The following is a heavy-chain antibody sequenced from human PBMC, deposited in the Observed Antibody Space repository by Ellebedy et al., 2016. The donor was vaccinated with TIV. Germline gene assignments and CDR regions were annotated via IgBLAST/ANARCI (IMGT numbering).Heavy chain of an antibody. CDR1: GVNVSSNY. CDR2: IYSDGST. V-gene: IGHV3-53*01. CDR3: ARAKRGSYYSAFDI. Sequence: GGFLRLSXAASGVNVSSNYMSWVRQAPGKGLEWVSIIYSDGSTYYADSVKGRFTLSRDISKNTLFLQMNSLRAEDTAVYYCARAKRGSYYSAFDIWGQGTMVTVSS. D-gene: IGHD1-26*01. J-gene: IGHJ3*02.